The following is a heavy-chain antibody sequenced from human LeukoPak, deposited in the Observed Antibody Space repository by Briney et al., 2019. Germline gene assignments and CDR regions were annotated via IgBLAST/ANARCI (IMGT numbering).Heavy chain of an antibody. CDR3: ARHSSSWSSYYYGMDV. D-gene: IGHD6-13*01. Sequence: GGSLRLSCAASGFTFSSFWMSWVRQAPGKGLEWVANIKQDGSEKYYVGSVKGRFTISRDNAKNSLYLQMNSLEAEDTAVYYCARHSSSWSSYYYGMDVWGQGTTVNVSS. CDR2: IKQDGSEK. J-gene: IGHJ6*02. CDR1: GFTFSSFW. V-gene: IGHV3-7*01.